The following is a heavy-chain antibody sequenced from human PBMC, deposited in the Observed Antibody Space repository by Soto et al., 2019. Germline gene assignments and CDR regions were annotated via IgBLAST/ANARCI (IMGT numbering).Heavy chain of an antibody. D-gene: IGHD2-2*02. CDR2: IYYDGNT. Sequence: SGDLYCGRIMKKTGKGLEWIGYIYYDGNTDYDPSLKSRVTISLAPSKNQFSLKLRSVTAADTAVYYCARIPTQTWQPYGMDVWGQRTTVSGYS. V-gene: IGHV4-61*08. J-gene: IGHJ6*01. CDR3: ARIPTQTWQPYGMDV. CDR1: SGDLY.